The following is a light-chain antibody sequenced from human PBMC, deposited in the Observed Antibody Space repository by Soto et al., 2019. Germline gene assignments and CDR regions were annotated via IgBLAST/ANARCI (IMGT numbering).Light chain of an antibody. Sequence: DIQMTQSPSTLSASVGDRVTITCRASQSISHFLAWYQQKPGKVPKLLIYDASNLGSGVPSRFSGSGSGTDFTLTISGLQPEDIATYYCQQYDNLPITFGQGTRWRL. J-gene: IGKJ5*01. V-gene: IGKV1-5*01. CDR1: QSISHF. CDR3: QQYDNLPIT. CDR2: DAS.